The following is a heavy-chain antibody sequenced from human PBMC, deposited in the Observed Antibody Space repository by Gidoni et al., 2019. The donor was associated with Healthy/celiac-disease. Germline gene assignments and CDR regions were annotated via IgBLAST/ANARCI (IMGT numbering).Heavy chain of an antibody. D-gene: IGHD3-16*01. Sequence: QLQLQESGPGLVKPSETLSLTCTVSGGSISSSSYFWGWIRQPPGKGLEWIGSIYYSGSTYYNPSLKSRVTMSVDTSRNQFSLKLSSVTAADTAVYYCARHSGPYVWENFDYWGQGTLVTVSS. CDR3: ARHSGPYVWENFDY. J-gene: IGHJ4*02. CDR1: GGSISSSSYF. CDR2: IYYSGST. V-gene: IGHV4-39*01.